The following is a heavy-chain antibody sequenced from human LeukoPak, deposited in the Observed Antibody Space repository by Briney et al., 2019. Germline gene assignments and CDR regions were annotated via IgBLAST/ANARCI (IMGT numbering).Heavy chain of an antibody. J-gene: IGHJ4*02. CDR1: GFTFSSYS. Sequence: GGSLRLSRAASGFTFSSYSMNWVRQALGKGLEWVSYISSSSSTIYYADSVKGRFTISRDNAKNSLYLQMNSLRAEDTAVYYCARVAAGCPSWGQGTLVTVSS. CDR3: ARVAAGCPS. D-gene: IGHD6-13*01. CDR2: ISSSSSTI. V-gene: IGHV3-48*01.